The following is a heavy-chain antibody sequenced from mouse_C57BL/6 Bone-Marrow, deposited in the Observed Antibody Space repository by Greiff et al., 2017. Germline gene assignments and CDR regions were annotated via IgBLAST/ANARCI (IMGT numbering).Heavy chain of an antibody. D-gene: IGHD2-5*01. V-gene: IGHV1-52*01. CDR2: IDPSDSET. CDR1: GYTFTSYW. J-gene: IGHJ4*01. CDR3: ARPRYYSNYYAMDY. Sequence: VQLQQPGAELVRPGSSVKLSCKASGYTFTSYWMHWVKQRPIQGLEWIGNIDPSDSETHYNQKFKDKATLTVDKSSSTAYMQLSSLTSEDSAVYYCARPRYYSNYYAMDYWGQGTSVTVSS.